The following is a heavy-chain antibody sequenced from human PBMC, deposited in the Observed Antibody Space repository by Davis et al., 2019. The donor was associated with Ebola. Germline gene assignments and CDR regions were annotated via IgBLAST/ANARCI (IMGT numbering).Heavy chain of an antibody. CDR2: ISAYNRNT. Sequence: AASVKVSCKASGYTFTSYYMHWVRQAPGQGLEWMGWISAYNRNTNYAQKLQGRVTMTTDTSTSTAYMELRSLRSDDTAVYYCARPDYYGSGRPPYGMDVWGQGTTVTVSS. CDR1: GYTFTSYY. J-gene: IGHJ6*02. D-gene: IGHD3-10*01. V-gene: IGHV1-18*04. CDR3: ARPDYYGSGRPPYGMDV.